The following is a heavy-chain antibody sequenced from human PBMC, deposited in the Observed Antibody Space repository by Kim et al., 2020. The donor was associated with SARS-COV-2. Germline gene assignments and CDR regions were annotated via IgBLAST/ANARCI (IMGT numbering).Heavy chain of an antibody. Sequence: GESLKISCKGSGYSFTSYWIGWVRQMPGRGLEWMGIIYPGDSDTRYSPSFQGQVTISADKSITTAYLQWGSLKASDTAMYYCARHIGNYYYGMDVWGQGTTVTVSS. V-gene: IGHV5-51*01. CDR1: GYSFTSYW. CDR2: IYPGDSDT. D-gene: IGHD1-26*01. J-gene: IGHJ6*02. CDR3: ARHIGNYYYGMDV.